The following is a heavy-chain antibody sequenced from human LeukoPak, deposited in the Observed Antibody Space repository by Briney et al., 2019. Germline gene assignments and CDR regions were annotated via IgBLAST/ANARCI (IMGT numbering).Heavy chain of an antibody. CDR2: INPSGGST. J-gene: IGHJ4*02. D-gene: IGHD3-9*01. V-gene: IGHV1-46*01. Sequence: APVKVSCKASGYTFTSYYMHWVRQAPGQGLEWMGIINPSGGSTSYAQKFQGRVTMTRDTSTSTVYMELSSLRSEDTAVYYCARGYYDILTGYHFDGYFDYWGQGTLVTVSS. CDR3: ARGYYDILTGYHFDGYFDY. CDR1: GYTFTSYY.